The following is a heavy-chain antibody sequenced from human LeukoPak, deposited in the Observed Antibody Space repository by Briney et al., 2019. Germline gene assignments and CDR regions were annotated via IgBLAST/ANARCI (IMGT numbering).Heavy chain of an antibody. V-gene: IGHV3-48*01. CDR2: ISSSSSTI. D-gene: IGHD3-22*01. Sequence: GGSLRLSCAASGFTFSSYSMNWVRQAPGKGLEWVSYISSSSSTIYYADSVKGRFTISRDNAKNSLYLQMNSLRAEDTAVYYCARGYYYDRDAFDIWGQGTMVTVSS. J-gene: IGHJ3*02. CDR3: ARGYYYDRDAFDI. CDR1: GFTFSSYS.